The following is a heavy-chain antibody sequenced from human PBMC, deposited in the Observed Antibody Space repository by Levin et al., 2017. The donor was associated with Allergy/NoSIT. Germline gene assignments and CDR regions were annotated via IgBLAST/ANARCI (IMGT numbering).Heavy chain of an antibody. V-gene: IGHV3-74*01. CDR2: INSDGSST. CDR3: ARGHDGAAAGIATY. D-gene: IGHD6-13*01. Sequence: PGGSLRLSCAASGFTFSSFWMHWVRQGPGKGLMWVSRINSDGSSTNYADSVKGRFTISRDNAKNTLYLQMNNLRDEDTAVYYCARGHDGAAAGIATYWGQGTLVTVSS. CDR1: GFTFSSFW. J-gene: IGHJ4*02.